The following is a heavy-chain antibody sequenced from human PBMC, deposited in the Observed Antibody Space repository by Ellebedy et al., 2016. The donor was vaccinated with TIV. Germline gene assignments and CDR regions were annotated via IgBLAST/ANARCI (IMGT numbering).Heavy chain of an antibody. CDR1: GFTFSSYA. J-gene: IGHJ6*02. CDR2: ISGSGGST. D-gene: IGHD4-23*01. Sequence: GESLKISCAASGFTFSSYAMSWVRQAPGKGLEWVSAISGSGGSTYYADSVKGRFTISRDNAKNSLYLQMNSLRAEDTAVYYCARVYGGNRYYYYYGMDVWGQGTTVTVSS. CDR3: ARVYGGNRYYYYYGMDV. V-gene: IGHV3-23*01.